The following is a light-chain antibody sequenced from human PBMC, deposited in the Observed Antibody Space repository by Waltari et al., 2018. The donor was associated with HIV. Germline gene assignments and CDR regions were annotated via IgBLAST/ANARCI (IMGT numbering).Light chain of an antibody. CDR2: MTD. Sequence: QSVVTQPPSASGTPGQRVTISCSGSSSNIGTNYVYCYQQFPGTTPQLLIYMTDRRPSGVPDRFSGSKSGTSASLAISGLRSEDEADYYCATWDNSLSVWVFGGGSKLTVL. V-gene: IGLV1-47*01. CDR3: ATWDNSLSVWV. J-gene: IGLJ3*02. CDR1: SSNIGTNY.